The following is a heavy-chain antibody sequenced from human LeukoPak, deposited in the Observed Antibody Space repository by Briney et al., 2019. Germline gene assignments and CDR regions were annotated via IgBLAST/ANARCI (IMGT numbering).Heavy chain of an antibody. V-gene: IGHV4-59*02. D-gene: IGHD3-22*01. CDR1: GGSVSDYY. CDR2: IFSHGGT. J-gene: IGHJ5*02. Sequence: SETLSLTCTVSGGSVSDYYWSWIRQSPGQGLQWIGYIFSHGGTDYNPSLKGRVTTSVDTSKSQFSLQLTSVTAADTAVYYCASTHGRYDTSGYHVNYFDPWGQGTLVTVSS. CDR3: ASTHGRYDTSGYHVNYFDP.